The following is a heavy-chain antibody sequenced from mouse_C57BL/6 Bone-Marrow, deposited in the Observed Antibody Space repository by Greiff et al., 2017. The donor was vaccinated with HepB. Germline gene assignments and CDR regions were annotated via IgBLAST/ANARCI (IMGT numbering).Heavy chain of an antibody. J-gene: IGHJ1*03. Sequence: EVKVEESGTVLARPGASVKMSCKTSGYTFTSYWMHWVKQRPGQGLEWIGAIYPGNSDTSYNQKFKGKAKLTAVTSASTAYMELSSLTNEDSAVYYCTKLYRGTWYFDVWGTGTTVTVSS. V-gene: IGHV1-5*01. CDR1: GYTFTSYW. CDR3: TKLYRGTWYFDV. CDR2: IYPGNSDT. D-gene: IGHD2-1*01.